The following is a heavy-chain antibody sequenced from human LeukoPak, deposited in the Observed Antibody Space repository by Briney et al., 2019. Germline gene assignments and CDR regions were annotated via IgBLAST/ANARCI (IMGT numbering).Heavy chain of an antibody. V-gene: IGHV3-53*01. CDR2: IYSGGNT. CDR3: ARRAGEYSHPYDY. D-gene: IGHD4-17*01. CDR1: GFTVSSNS. J-gene: IGHJ4*02. Sequence: GGSLRLSCTVSGFTVSSNSMSWVRQAPGKGLEWVSFIYSGGNTHYSDSVKSRFTISRDNSENTLYLQMNSLRADDTAVYYCARRAGEYSHPYDYWGQGTLVTVSS.